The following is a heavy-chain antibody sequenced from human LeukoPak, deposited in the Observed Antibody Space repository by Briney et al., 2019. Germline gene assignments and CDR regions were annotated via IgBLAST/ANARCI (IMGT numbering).Heavy chain of an antibody. Sequence: PSETLSLTCTVSGGSISSSSYYWGWVRQPPGKGLEWIGSIYYSGSTYYNPSLKSRVTISVDTSKNQFSLKLSSVTAADTAVYYCARRFQLLFRFDPWGQGTLVTVSS. J-gene: IGHJ5*02. CDR2: IYYSGST. CDR1: GGSISSSSYY. V-gene: IGHV4-39*07. CDR3: ARRFQLLFRFDP. D-gene: IGHD2-2*01.